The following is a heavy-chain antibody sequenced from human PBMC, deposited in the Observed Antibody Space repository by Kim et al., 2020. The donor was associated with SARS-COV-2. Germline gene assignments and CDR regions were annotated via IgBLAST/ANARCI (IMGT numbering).Heavy chain of an antibody. D-gene: IGHD2-2*02. CDR1: GGSISSYY. J-gene: IGHJ3*02. CDR2: IYTSGST. V-gene: IGHV4-4*07. Sequence: SETLSLTCTVSGGSISSYYWSWIRQPAGKGLEWIGRIYTSGSTNYNPSLKSRVTMSVDTSKNQFSLKLSSVTAADTAVYYCAREGKYQLLYDAFDIWGQGTMVTVSS. CDR3: AREGKYQLLYDAFDI.